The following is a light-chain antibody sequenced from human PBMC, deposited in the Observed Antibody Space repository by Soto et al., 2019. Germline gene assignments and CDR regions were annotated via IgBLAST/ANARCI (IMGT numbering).Light chain of an antibody. V-gene: IGKV3-15*01. CDR2: GAS. J-gene: IGKJ5*01. Sequence: EIVLTQSPATLSLSPGERATLSCRASQSVSRYLAWYQQNPGQAPRLLIYGASSRATGIPVRFSGSGSGTEFTLTISSLQSEDFAVYYCQQYNNWPLTFGQGTRLEIK. CDR1: QSVSRY. CDR3: QQYNNWPLT.